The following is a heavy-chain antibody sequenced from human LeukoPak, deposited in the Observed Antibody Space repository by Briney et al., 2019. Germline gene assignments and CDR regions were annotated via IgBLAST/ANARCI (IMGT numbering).Heavy chain of an antibody. J-gene: IGHJ4*02. V-gene: IGHV4-59*01. CDR3: ARDSESGDPYFDY. CDR1: GGSISSYY. Sequence: PSETLSLTCTVSGGSISSYYWSWLRQPPGKGLEWIGYIYYSGSTNYNPSLKRRVTISVDTSKNQFSLKLSSVTAADTAVYYCARDSESGDPYFDYWGQGTLVTVSS. CDR2: IYYSGST. D-gene: IGHD2-21*02.